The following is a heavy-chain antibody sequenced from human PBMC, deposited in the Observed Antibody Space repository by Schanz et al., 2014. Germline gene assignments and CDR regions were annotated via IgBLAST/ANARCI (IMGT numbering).Heavy chain of an antibody. D-gene: IGHD3-10*01. CDR1: GFDFNSYS. J-gene: IGHJ4*02. V-gene: IGHV3-48*04. Sequence: EVRLVESGGGLVQPGGSLRLSCEASGFDFNSYSMNWVRQVPGKGLEWLSYIATSSSTRHYADSVKGRFTISRDNAKNSMYLHMKSLRGEDTAVYYCARDNYYGSGSCAYWGQGTLVTVYS. CDR3: ARDNYYGSGSCAY. CDR2: IATSSSTR.